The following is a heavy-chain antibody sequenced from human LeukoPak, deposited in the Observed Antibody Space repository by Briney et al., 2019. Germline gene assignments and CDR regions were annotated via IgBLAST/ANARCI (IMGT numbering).Heavy chain of an antibody. D-gene: IGHD4-17*01. CDR2: TSGSGDRK. CDR1: GFPFSRYA. J-gene: IGHJ4*02. CDR3: AKDGVRPDFGDYYSADF. V-gene: IGHV3-23*01. Sequence: GGSLRLSCAASGFPFSRYAMTWVRQAPGKGLEWVSSTSGSGDRKYYADSVKGRFTISRDNSKNTLYLQMNSLRAEDTAVYYCAKDGVRPDFGDYYSADFWGQGTLVTVSS.